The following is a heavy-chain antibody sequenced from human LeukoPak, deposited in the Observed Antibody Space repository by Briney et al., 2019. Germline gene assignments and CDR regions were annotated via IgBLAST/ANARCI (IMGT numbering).Heavy chain of an antibody. Sequence: SETLSLTCAVYGGSFSGYYWSWIRQPPGKGLEWIGEINHSGSTNYNPSLKSRVTISVDTSKNQFSLKLSSVTAADTAVYYCARGPQYSGSYYKYWGQGTLSPSPQ. V-gene: IGHV4-34*01. CDR1: GGSFSGYY. CDR3: ARGPQYSGSYYKY. CDR2: INHSGST. J-gene: IGHJ4*02. D-gene: IGHD1-26*01.